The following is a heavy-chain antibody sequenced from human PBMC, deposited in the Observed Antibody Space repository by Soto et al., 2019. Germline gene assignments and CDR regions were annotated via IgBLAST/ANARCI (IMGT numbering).Heavy chain of an antibody. V-gene: IGHV3-21*01. CDR1: GFTFSSYS. CDR3: ARDPLRCSGGSCYPEYFQH. D-gene: IGHD2-15*01. Sequence: EVQLVESGGGLVKPGGSLRLSCAASGFTFSSYSMNWVRQAPGKGLEWVSSISSSSSYIYYADSVKGRFTISRDNAKNSLYLQRNSLRAEGTAVYYCARDPLRCSGGSCYPEYFQHWGQGTLVTVSS. CDR2: ISSSSSYI. J-gene: IGHJ1*01.